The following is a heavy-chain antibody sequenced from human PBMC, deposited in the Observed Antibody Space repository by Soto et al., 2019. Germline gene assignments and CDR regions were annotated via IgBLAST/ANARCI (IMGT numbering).Heavy chain of an antibody. J-gene: IGHJ4*02. CDR3: ARGREIFGAVTPFEY. D-gene: IGHD3-3*01. Sequence: ETLSLTCAVYGAPFSGYYWTWIRQPPGKGLEWIGEINHTGSTKYNPSLKSRVTISLDTSKNQFSLSLRSVTAADTAVYYCARGREIFGAVTPFEYWGQGTQVTVSS. CDR2: INHTGST. CDR1: GAPFSGYY. V-gene: IGHV4-34*01.